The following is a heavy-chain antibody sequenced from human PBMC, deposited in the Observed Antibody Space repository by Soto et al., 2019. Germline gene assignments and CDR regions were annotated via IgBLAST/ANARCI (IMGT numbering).Heavy chain of an antibody. D-gene: IGHD2-21*01. Sequence: QVQLVQSGAEVKTPGASVKVSCKASGYTFTSYDMNGVRQAPGQGLEWRGWMNPNSGNTGYAQKFQGRLTMTRDSAISIAHMELSSLRNEDTAVDYCARSDSYTVNWLDSWGQGTLVTVSA. V-gene: IGHV1-8*01. CDR3: ARSDSYTVNWLDS. CDR2: MNPNSGNT. CDR1: GYTFTSYD. J-gene: IGHJ5*01.